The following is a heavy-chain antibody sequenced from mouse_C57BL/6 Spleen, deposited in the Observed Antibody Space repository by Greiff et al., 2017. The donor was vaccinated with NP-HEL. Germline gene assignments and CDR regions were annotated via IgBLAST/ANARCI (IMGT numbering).Heavy chain of an antibody. CDR2: IDPNSGGT. CDR3: ARSIGSSYAYAMDY. J-gene: IGHJ4*01. CDR1: GYTFTSYW. V-gene: IGHV1-72*01. Sequence: VQLQQSGAELVKPGASVKLSCKASGYTFTSYWMHWVKQRPGRGLEWIGRIDPNSGGTKYNEKFKSKATLTVDKPSSTAYMQLSSLTSEDSAVYYCARSIGSSYAYAMDYWGQGTSVTVSA. D-gene: IGHD1-1*01.